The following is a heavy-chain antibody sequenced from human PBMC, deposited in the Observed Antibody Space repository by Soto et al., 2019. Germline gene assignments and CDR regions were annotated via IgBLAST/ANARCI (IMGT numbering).Heavy chain of an antibody. J-gene: IGHJ6*02. D-gene: IGHD2-15*01. Sequence: SETLSLTCTVSGGSISSGDYYWSWIRQPPGKGLEWIGYIYYSGSTYYNPSLKSRVTISVDTSKNQFSLKLSSVTAADTAVYYCARHLRYCSGGSCYAVYYYGMDVWGQGTTVTVSS. CDR1: GGSISSGDYY. V-gene: IGHV4-30-4*01. CDR3: ARHLRYCSGGSCYAVYYYGMDV. CDR2: IYYSGST.